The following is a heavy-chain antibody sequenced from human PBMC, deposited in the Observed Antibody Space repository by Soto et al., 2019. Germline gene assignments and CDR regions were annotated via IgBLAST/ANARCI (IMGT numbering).Heavy chain of an antibody. CDR1: GGSISGGGYS. Sequence: SETLSLTCAVSGGSISGGGYSWSWIRQPPGKGLEWIGYIYHSGSTYYNPSLKSRVTISVDRSKNQFSLKLSSVTAADTAVYYCARESRSWYGSIWDYWGQGTLVTVSS. V-gene: IGHV4-30-2*01. CDR2: IYHSGST. CDR3: ARESRSWYGSIWDY. J-gene: IGHJ4*02. D-gene: IGHD6-13*01.